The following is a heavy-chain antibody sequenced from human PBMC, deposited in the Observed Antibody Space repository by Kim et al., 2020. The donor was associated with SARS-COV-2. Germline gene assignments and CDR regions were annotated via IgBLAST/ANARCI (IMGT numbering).Heavy chain of an antibody. J-gene: IGHJ6*02. CDR1: GYTLTGYY. Sequence: ASVKVSCKASGYTLTGYYMHWVRQAPGQGLEWMGVMFPSGDRTSYAQKFQVRVTLTMDTSTSTVYMELSSLRSEDTAVYYCARGLPYAGGLDVWGQGTTVTVSS. V-gene: IGHV1-46*01. CDR2: MFPSGDRT. D-gene: IGHD3-16*01. CDR3: ARGLPYAGGLDV.